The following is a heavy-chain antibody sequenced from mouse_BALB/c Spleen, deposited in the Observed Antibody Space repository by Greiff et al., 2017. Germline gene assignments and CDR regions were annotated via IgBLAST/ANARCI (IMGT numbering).Heavy chain of an antibody. D-gene: IGHD4-1*01. CDR1: GFTFSDYY. Sequence: EVMLVESGGGLVKPGGSLKLSCAASGFTFSDYYMYWVRQTPEKRLEWVATISDGGSYTYYPDSVKGRFTISRDNAKNNLYLQMSSLKSEDTDMYYCARDAPLTGDWYFDVWGAGTTVTVSS. V-gene: IGHV5-4*02. CDR3: ARDAPLTGDWYFDV. J-gene: IGHJ1*01. CDR2: ISDGGSYT.